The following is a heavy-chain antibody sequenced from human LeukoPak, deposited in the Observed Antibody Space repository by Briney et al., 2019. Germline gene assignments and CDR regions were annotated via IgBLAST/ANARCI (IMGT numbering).Heavy chain of an antibody. CDR1: GDTFSSYA. CDR3: ARDGDGGNSDY. CDR2: IIPILGIA. V-gene: IGHV1-69*04. Sequence: SLKVSCKASGDTFSSYAISWVRQAPGQGLEWMGRIIPILGIANYAQKFQGRVTITADKSTSTAYMELSSLRSEDTAVYYCARDGDGGNSDYWGQGTLVNVSS. J-gene: IGHJ4*02. D-gene: IGHD4-23*01.